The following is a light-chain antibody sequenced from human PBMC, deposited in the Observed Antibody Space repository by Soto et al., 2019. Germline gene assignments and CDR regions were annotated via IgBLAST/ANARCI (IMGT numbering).Light chain of an antibody. CDR1: QSVSSY. CDR3: QQRSNWPALT. J-gene: IGKJ4*01. CDR2: DAS. Sequence: EIVLTQSPATLSLSPGERATLSCRASQSVSSYLAWYQQKPGQAPRLLIYDASNRATGIPARFSGSGSRTDFTLTIISLEPEDLAVYYCQQRSNWPALTFGGGTKVEIK. V-gene: IGKV3-11*01.